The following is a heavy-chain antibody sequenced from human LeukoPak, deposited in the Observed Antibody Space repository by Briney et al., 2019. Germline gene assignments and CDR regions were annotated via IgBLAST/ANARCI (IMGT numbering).Heavy chain of an antibody. J-gene: IGHJ4*02. Sequence: ASVKVSCKASGYTFTRYTMTWVRQAPGQGLEWMGWINTNTGNPTYAQGFTGRFVFSLDTSVSTAYLQISSLKAEDSGVYYCARQGYSGYDPLDYWGQGTLVTVSS. CDR3: ARQGYSGYDPLDY. CDR2: INTNTGNP. V-gene: IGHV7-4-1*02. D-gene: IGHD5-12*01. CDR1: GYTFTRYT.